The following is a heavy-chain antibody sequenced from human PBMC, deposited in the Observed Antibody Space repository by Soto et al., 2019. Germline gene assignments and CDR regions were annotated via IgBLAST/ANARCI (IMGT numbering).Heavy chain of an antibody. J-gene: IGHJ4*02. V-gene: IGHV4-4*02. D-gene: IGHD6-13*01. CDR3: ARRSTSYSRSWPFDY. CDR2: IYHSGGT. Sequence: QVQLQESGPGLVKPSGTLSLTCAVSGGSISSYYWWSWVRQPPGKGLAWIAEIYHSGGTNYHPSRQSRVTISFDKSENQFSLKLTSVAAADTAMYFCARRSTSYSRSWPFDYWVQGTLVTVSS. CDR1: GGSISSYYW.